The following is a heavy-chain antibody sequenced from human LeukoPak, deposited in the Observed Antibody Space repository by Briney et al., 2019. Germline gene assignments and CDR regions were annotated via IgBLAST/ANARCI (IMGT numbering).Heavy chain of an antibody. CDR3: ARLALSTIYVDY. Sequence: GGSLRLSCAASGFTFSSYEMNWVRQAPGKGLEWVSYISSGSTIYYADSVKGRFTISRDNAKNSLYLQMNSLRAEDTAVYYCARLALSTIYVDYWGQGTLVTVSS. J-gene: IGHJ4*02. V-gene: IGHV3-48*03. D-gene: IGHD3-9*01. CDR2: ISSGSTI. CDR1: GFTFSSYE.